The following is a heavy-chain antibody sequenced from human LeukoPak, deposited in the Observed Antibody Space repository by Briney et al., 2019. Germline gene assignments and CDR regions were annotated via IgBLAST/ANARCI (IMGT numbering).Heavy chain of an antibody. D-gene: IGHD2-2*01. Sequence: SVKVSCKASGGTFSSYAISWVRQAPGQGLEWMGRIIPILDIANYAQKFQGRVTITADKSTSTAYMELSSLRSEDTAVYYCARDYQQLENYYYGMDVWGQGTTVTVSS. CDR1: GGTFSSYA. V-gene: IGHV1-69*04. CDR2: IIPILDIA. CDR3: ARDYQQLENYYYGMDV. J-gene: IGHJ6*02.